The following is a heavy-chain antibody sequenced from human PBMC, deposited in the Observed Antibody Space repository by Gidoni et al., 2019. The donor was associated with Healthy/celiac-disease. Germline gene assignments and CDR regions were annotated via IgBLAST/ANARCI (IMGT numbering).Heavy chain of an antibody. J-gene: IGHJ4*02. CDR1: GGSISSSSYY. Sequence: QLQLQESGPGLVKPSETLSLTCTVSGGSISSSSYYWGWIRQPPGKGLEWIGSIYYSGGTYYNPSLKSRVTISVDTSKNQFSLNLSSVTAADTAVYYCARLCIAVAGRERLLDYWGQGTLVTVSS. CDR2: IYYSGGT. D-gene: IGHD6-19*01. CDR3: ARLCIAVAGRERLLDY. V-gene: IGHV4-39*01.